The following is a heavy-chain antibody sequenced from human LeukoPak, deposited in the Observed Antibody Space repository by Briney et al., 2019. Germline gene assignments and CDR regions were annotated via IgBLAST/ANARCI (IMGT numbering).Heavy chain of an antibody. Sequence: ASVKVSCKASGYTFTSYYMHWVRQAPGQGLEWMGIINPSGGSTSYAQKFQGRVTMTRDMSTSTVYMELSSLRSEDTAVYYCARVGKTQKDIVVVPAADDAFDIWGQGTTVTVSS. D-gene: IGHD2-2*01. J-gene: IGHJ3*02. CDR2: INPSGGST. V-gene: IGHV1-46*01. CDR3: ARVGKTQKDIVVVPAADDAFDI. CDR1: GYTFTSYY.